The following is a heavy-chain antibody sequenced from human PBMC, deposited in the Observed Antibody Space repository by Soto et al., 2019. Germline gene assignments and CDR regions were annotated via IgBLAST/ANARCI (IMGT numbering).Heavy chain of an antibody. V-gene: IGHV3-48*02. CDR1: GFTFSSYS. CDR3: ARALDYYGSGSYYGY. J-gene: IGHJ4*02. D-gene: IGHD3-10*01. Sequence: PGGSLRLSCAASGFTFSSYSMNWVRQAPGKGLEWVSYISSSSSTIYYADSVKGRFTISRDNAKDSLYLQMNSLRDEDTAVYYCARALDYYGSGSYYGYWGQGTLVTVSS. CDR2: ISSSSSTI.